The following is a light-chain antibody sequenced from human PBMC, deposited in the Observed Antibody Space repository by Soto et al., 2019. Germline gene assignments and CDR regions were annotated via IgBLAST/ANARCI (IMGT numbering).Light chain of an antibody. CDR3: QQYGSVPLT. J-gene: IGKJ4*01. CDR2: GAS. CDR1: QSVSTSY. Sequence: EIVLTQSPGTLSLSPEERATLSCRASQSVSTSYLAWYQQKPGQAPRLLIYGASSRATGIPDRFSGSGSGADFTLTISRLEPEDFAVYYCQQYGSVPLTFGGGTKVEIK. V-gene: IGKV3-20*01.